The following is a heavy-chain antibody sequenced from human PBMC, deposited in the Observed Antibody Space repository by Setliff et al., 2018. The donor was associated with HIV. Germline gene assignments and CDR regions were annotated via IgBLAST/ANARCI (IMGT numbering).Heavy chain of an antibody. D-gene: IGHD2-8*02. CDR2: IYTSGST. V-gene: IGHV4-4*08. Sequence: SETLSLTCAVYGGSFSGNYWSWIRQPPGKGLEWIGRIYTSGSTNYNPSLESRVSISLDTSKNQFSLKLTSVTAADTAVYYCAREAAHCTGDTCQFTFDSWGQGTLVTVSS. CDR1: GGSFSGNY. CDR3: AREAAHCTGDTCQFTFDS. J-gene: IGHJ4*02.